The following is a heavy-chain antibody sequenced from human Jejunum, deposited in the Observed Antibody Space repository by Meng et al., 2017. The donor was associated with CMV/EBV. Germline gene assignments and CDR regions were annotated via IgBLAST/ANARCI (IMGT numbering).Heavy chain of an antibody. CDR2: ISPSAGGT. CDR3: ARGSCSGDRCPLDT. Sequence: SGYALTTYYMHWVRKAPGQRREWRGTISPSAGGTSHAQKFQGRITMARDTSTSTVYMELSSLRSEDTAMYYCARGSCSGDRCPLDTWGQGTLVTVSS. V-gene: IGHV1-46*01. CDR1: GYALTTYY. D-gene: IGHD2-15*01. J-gene: IGHJ5*02.